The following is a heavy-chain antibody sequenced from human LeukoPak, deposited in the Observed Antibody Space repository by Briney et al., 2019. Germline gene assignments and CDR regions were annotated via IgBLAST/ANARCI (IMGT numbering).Heavy chain of an antibody. J-gene: IGHJ4*02. CDR3: AKGQELDDGVFDS. CDR1: GFTFSSIA. D-gene: IGHD1-1*01. V-gene: IGHV3-23*01. CDR2: IRSNGDTT. Sequence: GGSLRLSCAASGFTFSSIAMTWVRQAPGKGLEWVSSIRSNGDTTYNADSVKGRSTISRDNSKNTLYLQMNSLRVEDTAIYYCAKGQELDDGVFDSWGQGTLVTVSS.